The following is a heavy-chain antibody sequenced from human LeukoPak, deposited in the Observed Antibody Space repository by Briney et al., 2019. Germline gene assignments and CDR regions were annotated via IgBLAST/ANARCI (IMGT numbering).Heavy chain of an antibody. Sequence: GSLRLSCAASGFTFSSYSMNWVRQAPGKGLEWVSSISSSSYIYYADSVKGRFTISRDNAKHSLYLQMNSLRAEDTAVYYCARDYSSLSLSNWGQGTLVTVSS. D-gene: IGHD6-6*01. J-gene: IGHJ4*02. CDR3: ARDYSSLSLSN. CDR2: ISSSSYI. CDR1: GFTFSSYS. V-gene: IGHV3-21*01.